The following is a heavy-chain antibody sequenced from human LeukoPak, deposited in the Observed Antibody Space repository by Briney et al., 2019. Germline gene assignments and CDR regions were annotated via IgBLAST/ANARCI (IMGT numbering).Heavy chain of an antibody. Sequence: SETLSLACAVYGVAFSGYYWSWIRQPPGKGLECIGEINHSGSTNYNPSLKSRVTISVDTSMNKFSLKLSSVTAADTAVYYCARGQGAVAGTGWYFDLWGRGTLVTVSS. J-gene: IGHJ2*01. D-gene: IGHD6-19*01. CDR3: ARGQGAVAGTGWYFDL. V-gene: IGHV4-34*01. CDR2: INHSGST. CDR1: GVAFSGYY.